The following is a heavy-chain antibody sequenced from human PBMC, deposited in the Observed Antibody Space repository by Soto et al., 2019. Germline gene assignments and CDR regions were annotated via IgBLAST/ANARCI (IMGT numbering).Heavy chain of an antibody. CDR3: ARSEHSFGGVI. CDR2: IFYSGSA. D-gene: IGHD3-16*01. CDR1: GDSMNNYY. J-gene: IGHJ4*02. Sequence: QVQLQASGPGLVKPSETLSLICTVSGDSMNNYYGSWIRQPPGKGLEYIGYIFYSGSADYNPSLRSRVTMSVDTSNNQFSLKLRSVTAPDTAVYYCARSEHSFGGVIWCQRILVTVSS. V-gene: IGHV4-59*01.